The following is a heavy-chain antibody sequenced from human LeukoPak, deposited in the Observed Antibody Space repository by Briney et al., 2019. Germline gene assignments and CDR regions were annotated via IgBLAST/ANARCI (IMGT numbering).Heavy chain of an antibody. D-gene: IGHD3-10*01. CDR3: ARDRAPGVRGVRFDY. J-gene: IGHJ4*02. V-gene: IGHV4-30-4*06. CDR2: IYYSGTT. Sequence: WVRQHPGKGLEWIGYIYYSGTTYYNPSLRSRATISIDTSNNQFSLKLSSLTAADTAVYYCARDRAPGVRGVRFDYWGQGTLVTVSS.